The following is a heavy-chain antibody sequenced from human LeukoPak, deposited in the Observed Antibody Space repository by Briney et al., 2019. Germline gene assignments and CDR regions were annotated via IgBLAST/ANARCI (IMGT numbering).Heavy chain of an antibody. J-gene: IGHJ4*02. CDR1: GFTFSSYS. CDR2: IRYDGSNK. D-gene: IGHD3-9*01. CDR3: AKDLERYFDWSPLDPFDY. Sequence: GGSLRLSCAAPGFTFSSYSMNWVRQAPGKGLEWVAFIRYDGSNKYYADSVKGRFTISRDNSKNTLYLQMNSLRAEDTAVYYCAKDLERYFDWSPLDPFDYWGQGTLVTVSS. V-gene: IGHV3-30*02.